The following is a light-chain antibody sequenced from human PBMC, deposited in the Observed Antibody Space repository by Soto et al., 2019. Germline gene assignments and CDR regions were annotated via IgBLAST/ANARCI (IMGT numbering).Light chain of an antibody. CDR1: QSVSSSY. Sequence: EIVLTQSPGTLSLSPGERATLSCRASQSVSSSYLAWYQQKPRQAPRLLIYGASSRATGIPGRFSGSGSGTDFTLTISRLEPEDFAVYYCQQYGRSPWTFGQGTKVEIK. V-gene: IGKV3-20*01. J-gene: IGKJ1*01. CDR3: QQYGRSPWT. CDR2: GAS.